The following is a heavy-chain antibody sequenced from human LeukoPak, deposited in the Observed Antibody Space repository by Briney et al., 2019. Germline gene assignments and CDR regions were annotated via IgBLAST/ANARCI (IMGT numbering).Heavy chain of an antibody. Sequence: GGSLRLSCAASGFTFNQCPMHWVRQAPGKGLEWVSRIYRDSSGTYYADSVKGRFTISRDNSKNLLYLQMNSLRTEDTALYYCAKDYYGSGTYGNFFDPWGQGTLVTVSS. D-gene: IGHD3-10*01. CDR3: AKDYYGSGTYGNFFDP. J-gene: IGHJ5*02. CDR2: IYRDSSGT. CDR1: GFTFNQCP. V-gene: IGHV3-43*02.